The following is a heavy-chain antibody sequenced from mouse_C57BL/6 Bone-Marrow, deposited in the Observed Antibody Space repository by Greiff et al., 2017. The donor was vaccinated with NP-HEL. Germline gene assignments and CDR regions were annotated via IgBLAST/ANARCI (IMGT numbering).Heavy chain of an antibody. CDR1: GYTFTDYY. D-gene: IGHD2-12*01. CDR3: ARYSPYWYFDV. CDR2: INPNNGGT. Sequence: EVKLVESGPELVKPGASVKISCKASGYTFTDYYMNWVKQSHGKSLEWIGDINPNNGGTSYNQKFKGKATLTVDKSSSTAYMEIRSLTSEDSAVYYCARYSPYWYFDVWGTGTTVTVSS. V-gene: IGHV1-26*01. J-gene: IGHJ1*03.